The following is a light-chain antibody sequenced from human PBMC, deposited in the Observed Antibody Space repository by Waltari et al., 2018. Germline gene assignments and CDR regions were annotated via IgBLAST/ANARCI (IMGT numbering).Light chain of an antibody. CDR1: QSVHNY. Sequence: EIVLTQSPGTLSLSPGERATLSCRASQSVHNYLAWYQQKLGQAPRLLIYNALHRATGIPASFSGSGSGTDFTLTISRLQPEDFGVYYCQQRGNWITFGQGTRLEIK. CDR2: NAL. J-gene: IGKJ5*01. CDR3: QQRGNWIT. V-gene: IGKV3-11*01.